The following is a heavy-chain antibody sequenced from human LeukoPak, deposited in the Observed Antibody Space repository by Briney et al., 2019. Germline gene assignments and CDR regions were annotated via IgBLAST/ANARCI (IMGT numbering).Heavy chain of an antibody. CDR1: GFTFSSYS. V-gene: IGHV3-21*05. J-gene: IGHJ4*02. Sequence: GGSLRLSCAASGFTFSSYSMNWVRQAPGKGLEWVSYISGSSSIIYYADSVKGRFTISRDNAKNSLYLQMNSLRAEDTAVYYCAREGSHYGLDYWGQGTLVTVSS. CDR2: ISGSSSII. D-gene: IGHD3-10*01. CDR3: AREGSHYGLDY.